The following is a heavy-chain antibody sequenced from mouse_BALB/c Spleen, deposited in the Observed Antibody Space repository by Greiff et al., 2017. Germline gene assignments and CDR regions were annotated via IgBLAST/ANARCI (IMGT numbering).Heavy chain of an antibody. CDR1: GFTFSSFG. J-gene: IGHJ4*01. Sequence: DVKLVESGGGLVQPGGSRKLSCAASGFTFSSFGMHWVRQAPEKGLEWVAYISSGSSTIYYADTVKGRFTISRDNPKNPLFLQMTSLRSEDTALYCCARVGDDWGAMDYWGQGTSVTVSS. CDR2: ISSGSSTI. V-gene: IGHV5-17*02. CDR3: ARVGDDWGAMDY. D-gene: IGHD2-4*01.